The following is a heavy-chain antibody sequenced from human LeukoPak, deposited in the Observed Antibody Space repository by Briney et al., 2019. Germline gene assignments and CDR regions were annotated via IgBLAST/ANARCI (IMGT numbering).Heavy chain of an antibody. V-gene: IGHV3-21*01. J-gene: IGHJ4*02. Sequence: GGSLRLSCVASAFTFRTYSMHWVRQAPGQGLEWVSSISRSTSYIYYADSVRGRFTISRDNAKNSLYLQMNSLRAEDTAVYYCARGSDFVWGSYRPYFDYWGQGTLVTVSS. CDR3: ARGSDFVWGSYRPYFDY. CDR2: ISRSTSYI. CDR1: AFTFRTYS. D-gene: IGHD3-16*02.